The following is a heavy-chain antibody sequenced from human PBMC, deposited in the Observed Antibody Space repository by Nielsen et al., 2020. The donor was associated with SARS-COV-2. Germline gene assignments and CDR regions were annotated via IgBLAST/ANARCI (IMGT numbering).Heavy chain of an antibody. J-gene: IGHJ4*02. D-gene: IGHD5-24*01. Sequence: GESLKISCAASGFMFSLYGMHWVRQAPGKGLEWVAFISYDGSDKNYANSVKGRFTISRDNSKNTLYLQMNSLRAEDTAVYHCVRDEVEMATTPGFDSWGQGTLVTVSS. CDR3: VRDEVEMATTPGFDS. CDR1: GFMFSLYG. CDR2: ISYDGSDK. V-gene: IGHV3-30*03.